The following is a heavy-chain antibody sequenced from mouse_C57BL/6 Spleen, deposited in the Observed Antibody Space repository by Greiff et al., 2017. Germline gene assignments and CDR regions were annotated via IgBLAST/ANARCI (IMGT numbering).Heavy chain of an antibody. Sequence: VQLQQSGAELMKPGASVKLSCKATGYTFTGYWIEWVKQRPGHGLEWIGEILPGSGSTNYTEKFKGKATFTADTSTNTAYMQHSSLTTEDSDIFYCGSWNGGAMDDGGQGATVTVSA. CDR2: ILPGSGST. V-gene: IGHV1-9*01. J-gene: IGHJ4*01. CDR1: GYTFTGYW. CDR3: GSWNGGAMDD.